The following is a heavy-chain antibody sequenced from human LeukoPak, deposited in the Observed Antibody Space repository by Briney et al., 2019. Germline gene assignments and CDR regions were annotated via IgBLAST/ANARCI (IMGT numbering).Heavy chain of an antibody. V-gene: IGHV3-21*01. CDR3: ARTCKEYSSGWPLDY. CDR2: ISSSSSYI. D-gene: IGHD6-19*01. J-gene: IGHJ4*02. CDR1: GFTFSSYS. Sequence: GGSLRLSCAASGFTFSSYSMSWVRQAPGKGLEWVSSISSSSSYIYYADSVKGRFTISRDNAKNSLYLQMNSLRAEDTAVYYCARTCKEYSSGWPLDYWGQGTLVTVSS.